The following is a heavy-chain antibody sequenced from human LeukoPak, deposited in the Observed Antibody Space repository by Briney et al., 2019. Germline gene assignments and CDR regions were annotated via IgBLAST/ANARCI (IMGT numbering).Heavy chain of an antibody. CDR1: GGSISSGGYY. J-gene: IGHJ3*02. CDR3: ARPRRGEPMSDSSGYYYVDAFDI. D-gene: IGHD3-22*01. Sequence: PSETLSLTCTVSGGSISSGGYYWSWIRQHPGKGLEWIGYIYCSGSTYYNPSLKSRVTISVDTSKNQFSLKLSSVTAADTAVYYCARPRRGEPMSDSSGYYYVDAFDIWGQGTMVTVSS. V-gene: IGHV4-31*03. CDR2: IYCSGST.